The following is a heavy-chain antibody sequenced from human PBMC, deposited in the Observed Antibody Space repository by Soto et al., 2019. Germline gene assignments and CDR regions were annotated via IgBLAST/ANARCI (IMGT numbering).Heavy chain of an antibody. CDR1: GFTFSPYE. D-gene: IGHD2-8*01. J-gene: IGHJ4*02. V-gene: IGHV3-48*03. CDR2: ISSSGSTI. Sequence: GGSLRLSCAASGFTFSPYEMSWVRQAPGKGLEWISYISSSGSTIHYADCVKGRFSISRDNAKKSLFLQMNSLRAEDTAVYYCVREAPCSNGVCQFDYWGRGTLVTVSS. CDR3: VREAPCSNGVCQFDY.